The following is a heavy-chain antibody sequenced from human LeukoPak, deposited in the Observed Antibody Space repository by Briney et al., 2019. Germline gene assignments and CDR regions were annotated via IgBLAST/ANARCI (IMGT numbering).Heavy chain of an antibody. CDR3: ARFTYYYGSGPN. Sequence: SETLSLTCAVYGGSFSGYYWTWIRQPPGKGLEWIGEINQSGSTNYNPSLKSRVTVSVDTSKNQFSLKLSSVTAADTAVYYCARFTYYYGSGPNWGQGTLVTVSS. CDR1: GGSFSGYY. CDR2: INQSGST. V-gene: IGHV4-34*01. D-gene: IGHD3-10*01. J-gene: IGHJ4*02.